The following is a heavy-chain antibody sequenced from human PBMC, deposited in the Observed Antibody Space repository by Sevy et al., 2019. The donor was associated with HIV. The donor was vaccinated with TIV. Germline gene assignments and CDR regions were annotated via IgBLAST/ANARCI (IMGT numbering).Heavy chain of an antibody. Sequence: GGSLRLSCTASGFKFDDYAMHWVRQPPGKGLEWVSGITWDGGRTGYADSVKGRFIISRDNTKSSLYLQMNSLRAEDTAFYYCAKDLRRGDILTGYLNYWGQGILVTVSS. CDR1: GFKFDDYA. CDR2: ITWDGGRT. J-gene: IGHJ4*02. D-gene: IGHD3-9*01. V-gene: IGHV3-9*01. CDR3: AKDLRRGDILTGYLNY.